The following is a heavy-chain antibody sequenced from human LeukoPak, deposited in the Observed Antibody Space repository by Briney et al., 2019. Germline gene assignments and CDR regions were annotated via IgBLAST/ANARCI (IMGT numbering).Heavy chain of an antibody. CDR2: IIPILGIA. CDR3: ARGPYYDSSGYVLDY. D-gene: IGHD3-22*01. Sequence: ASVKVSCTASGGTFSSYTISWGRQAPGQGLEWMGRIIPILGIANYAQKFQGRVTIAADKSTSTAYMELSSLRSEDTAVYYCARGPYYDSSGYVLDYWGQGTLVTVSS. J-gene: IGHJ4*02. V-gene: IGHV1-69*02. CDR1: GGTFSSYT.